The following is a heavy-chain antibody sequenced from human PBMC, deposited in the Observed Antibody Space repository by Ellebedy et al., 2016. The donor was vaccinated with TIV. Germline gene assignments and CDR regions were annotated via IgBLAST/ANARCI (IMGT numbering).Heavy chain of an antibody. CDR3: AKNLAPGRAAYDY. D-gene: IGHD6-13*01. V-gene: IGHV3-23*01. CDR1: GFTFSTNA. J-gene: IGHJ4*02. Sequence: PGGSLRLSCAASGFTFSTNAMTWVRQAPGKGLEWVSAISGGGDFTYYAASVEGRFTISRDNSKNTLYLQMNSLRVEDTAVYYCAKNLAPGRAAYDYWGQGTLVTVSS. CDR2: ISGGGDFT.